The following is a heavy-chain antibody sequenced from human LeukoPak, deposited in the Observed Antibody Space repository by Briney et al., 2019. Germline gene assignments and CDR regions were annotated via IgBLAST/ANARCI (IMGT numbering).Heavy chain of an antibody. J-gene: IGHJ4*02. CDR2: INPNSGGT. V-gene: IGHV1-2*02. D-gene: IGHD3-16*02. CDR1: GYTFTSYY. Sequence: ASVKVSCKASGYTFTSYYMHWVRQAPGQGLEWMGWINPNSGGTNYAQKFQGRVTMTRDTSISTAYMELSRLRSDDTAVYYCARELSNYDYVWGSYRYSYYFDYWGQGTLVTVSS. CDR3: ARELSNYDYVWGSYRYSYYFDY.